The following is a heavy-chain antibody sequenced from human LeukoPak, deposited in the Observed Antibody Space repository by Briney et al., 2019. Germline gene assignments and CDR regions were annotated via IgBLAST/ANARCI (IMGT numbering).Heavy chain of an antibody. V-gene: IGHV1-69*06. J-gene: IGHJ5*02. Sequence: GASVKVSCKASGYTFTGYYMHWVRQAPGQGLEWMGGIIPIFGTANYAQKFQGRVTITAGKSTSTAYMELSSLRSEDTAVYYCARDLRWAYGGGWFDPWGQGTLVTVSS. CDR2: IIPIFGTA. CDR3: ARDLRWAYGGGWFDP. CDR1: GYTFTGYY. D-gene: IGHD5-24*01.